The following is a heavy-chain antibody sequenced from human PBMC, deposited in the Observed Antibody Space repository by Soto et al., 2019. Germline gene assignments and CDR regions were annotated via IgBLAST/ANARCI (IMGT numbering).Heavy chain of an antibody. CDR1: GYTFTSYY. J-gene: IGHJ6*02. V-gene: IGHV1-46*01. Sequence: QVQLVQSGAEVKKPGASVKVSCKASGYTFTSYYMHWVRQAPGQGLEWMGIINPSCGSTSYAQKCQGSVTMTRDTSRSTVYMELSSLRSEDTAVYYCARDQPIDSSGYYQYYYYGMDVWCQGTTVTVSS. CDR2: INPSCGST. CDR3: ARDQPIDSSGYYQYYYYGMDV. D-gene: IGHD3-22*01.